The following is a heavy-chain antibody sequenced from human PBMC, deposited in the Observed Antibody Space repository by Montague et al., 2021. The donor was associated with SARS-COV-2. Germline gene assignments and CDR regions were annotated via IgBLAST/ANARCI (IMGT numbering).Heavy chain of an antibody. V-gene: IGHV4-61*09. CDR3: ARDRRGMAMAGRAYYYYYMDV. CDR2: ISTSGSS. J-gene: IGHJ6*03. D-gene: IGHD6-19*01. Sequence: TLSLTCSVSGASISSANDYWTWIRQPAGKGLEWIGHISTSGSSNYNPSLKSRVTVILDTSKQQFSLELTSVTAADTAVYYCARDRRGMAMAGRAYYYYYMDVWGKGTTVTVSS. CDR1: GASISSANDY.